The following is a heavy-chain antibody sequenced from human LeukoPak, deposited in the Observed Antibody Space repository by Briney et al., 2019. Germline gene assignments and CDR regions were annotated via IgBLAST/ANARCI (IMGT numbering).Heavy chain of an antibody. CDR2: IRYDGSNK. J-gene: IGHJ4*02. D-gene: IGHD3-22*01. CDR3: AKDPTYYYDSSGYYDHRPSYYFDY. CDR1: GFTFSSYG. Sequence: GGSLRLSCAASGFTFSSYGMHWVRQAPGKGLEWVAFIRYDGSNKYYADSVKGRFTISRDNSKNTLYLQMNSLRAEDTAVYYCAKDPTYYYDSSGYYDHRPSYYFDYWGQGTLVTVSS. V-gene: IGHV3-30*02.